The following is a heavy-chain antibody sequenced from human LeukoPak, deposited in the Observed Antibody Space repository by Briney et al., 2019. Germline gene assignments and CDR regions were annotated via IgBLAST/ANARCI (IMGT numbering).Heavy chain of an antibody. CDR2: INHSGST. D-gene: IGHD3-10*01. CDR1: GGSFSGYN. CDR3: ARGPRTLLLWFGDDAFDI. J-gene: IGHJ3*02. V-gene: IGHV4-34*01. Sequence: SETLSLTCAVSGGSFSGYNWSWIRQPPGKGLEWIGEINHSGSTNYNPSLKSRVTISVDTSKNQFSLKLSSVTAADTAVYYCARGPRTLLLWFGDDAFDIWGQGTMVTVSS.